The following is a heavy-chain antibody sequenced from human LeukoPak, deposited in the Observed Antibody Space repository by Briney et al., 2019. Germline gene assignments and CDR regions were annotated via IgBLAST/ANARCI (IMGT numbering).Heavy chain of an antibody. J-gene: IGHJ5*02. CDR1: GYSFTDKY. CDR3: ARVTYYYDSSGYYPAVWFDP. Sequence: GASVKVSCKASGYSFTDKYMHWVRQAPGQGLEWMGRINPNSGGTNYAQKFQGRVTMTTDTSMSTAYMELSRLTSDDTAVYYCARVTYYYDSSGYYPAVWFDPWGQGTLVTVSS. V-gene: IGHV1-2*06. D-gene: IGHD3-22*01. CDR2: INPNSGGT.